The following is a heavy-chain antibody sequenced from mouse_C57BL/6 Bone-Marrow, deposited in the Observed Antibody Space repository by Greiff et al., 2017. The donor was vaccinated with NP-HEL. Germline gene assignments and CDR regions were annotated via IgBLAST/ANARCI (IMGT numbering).Heavy chain of an antibody. CDR1: GYTFTSYG. J-gene: IGHJ2*01. CDR2: IYPRSGNT. V-gene: IGHV1-81*01. Sequence: QVQLKESGAELARPGASVKLSCKASGYTFTSYGISWVKQRTGQGLEWIGEIYPRSGNTYYNEKFKGKATLTADKSSSTAYMELRSLTSEDSAVYFCARGYITTVVATRLGRRFDYWGQGTTLTVSS. CDR3: ARGYITTVVATRLGRRFDY. D-gene: IGHD1-1*01.